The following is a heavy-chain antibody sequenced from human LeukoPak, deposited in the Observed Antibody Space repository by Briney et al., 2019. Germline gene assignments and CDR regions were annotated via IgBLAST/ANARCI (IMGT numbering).Heavy chain of an antibody. CDR3: TTYFDSTGYFEEAYHT. V-gene: IGHV3-48*01. CDR2: ISTDSRTI. J-gene: IGHJ4*03. Sequence: YPGGSLRLSCAPSGFTFSRNSMNWVRQAPGKGLEWGGYISTDSRTIYSGDSVKGRISISRDNDKSLLYLQMENLRVEDTAVYYCTTYFDSTGYFEEAYHTWGQGTLVTVSA. D-gene: IGHD3-9*01. CDR1: GFTFSRNS.